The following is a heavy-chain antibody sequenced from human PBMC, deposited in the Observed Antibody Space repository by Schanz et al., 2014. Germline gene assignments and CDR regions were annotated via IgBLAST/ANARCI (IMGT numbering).Heavy chain of an antibody. J-gene: IGHJ3*02. Sequence: QVHLVESGGGVVQPGRSLRLSCAASGFTFSSYPMHWVRQAPGKGLEWVAVISYHGSERYYADSVKGRFTISRDNSKNTLYLQMNSLRDEDTAMYYCAKRCSSTSCSHGAFDIWGQGTMVTVSS. CDR2: ISYHGSER. CDR1: GFTFSSYP. V-gene: IGHV3-30*04. D-gene: IGHD2-2*01. CDR3: AKRCSSTSCSHGAFDI.